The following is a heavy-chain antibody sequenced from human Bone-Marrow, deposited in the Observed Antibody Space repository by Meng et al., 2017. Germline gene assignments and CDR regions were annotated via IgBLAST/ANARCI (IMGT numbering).Heavy chain of an antibody. J-gene: IGHJ4*02. CDR1: GFTFSSYG. CDR2: IWYEGSNK. D-gene: IGHD3-22*01. CDR3: ARVYYYDSSGYHAS. Sequence: GGSLRPSCAASGFTFSSYGMHWVRQAPGKGMEWVALIWYEGSNKYSADSVKGRFPISRDNSKNTLYLEMNSLRAEDTAVFYCARVYYYDSSGYHASWGQGTLVTVSS. V-gene: IGHV3-33*01.